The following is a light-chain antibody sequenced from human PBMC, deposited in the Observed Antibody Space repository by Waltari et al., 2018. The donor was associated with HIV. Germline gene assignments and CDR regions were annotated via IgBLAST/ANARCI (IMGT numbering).Light chain of an antibody. V-gene: IGLV4-69*01. J-gene: IGLJ2*01. CDR3: QTWATGIRV. CDR1: SGHNTYA. CDR2: VKSDGSQ. Sequence: QLVLTQSPSASASLGASVKLPCTLSSGHNTYAIPWHQQQPAKGPRYLKRVKSDGSQDKGGGIPDRCSGSTSWSERYLTISSLQSEDEADYYCQTWATGIRVFGGGTKLTVL.